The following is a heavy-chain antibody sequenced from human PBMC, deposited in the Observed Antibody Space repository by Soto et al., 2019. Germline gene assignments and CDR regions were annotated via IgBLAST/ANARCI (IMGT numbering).Heavy chain of an antibody. CDR2: IGTSGKTI. V-gene: IGHV3-48*03. Sequence: GGSVRLSCAVSGFTFSSYEMNWVRQAPGKGLEWVSYIGTSGKTIYYADSVRGRFTISRDNAKNSLYLQMNSLRAEDTAVYFCARDPAIYSGQFDYGWEVWGRGTTVTASS. J-gene: IGHJ6*02. CDR3: ARDPAIYSGQFDYGWEV. CDR1: GFTFSSYE. D-gene: IGHD4-4*01.